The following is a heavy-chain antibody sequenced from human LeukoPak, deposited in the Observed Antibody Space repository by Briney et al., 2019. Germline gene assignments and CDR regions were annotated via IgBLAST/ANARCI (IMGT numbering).Heavy chain of an antibody. CDR3: ARCPYSYGSSGAFDI. Sequence: PSETLSLTCTVSGGSISSYYWSWLRQPAGQGLVWIGRIYNSGSNNYNNSLKSRVTIPVDTSKNHSFRKLSPVTAADTSVYFCARCPYSYGSSGAFDIWGQGTMVTVSS. CDR2: IYNSGSN. J-gene: IGHJ3*02. V-gene: IGHV4-4*07. D-gene: IGHD3-22*01. CDR1: GGSISSYY.